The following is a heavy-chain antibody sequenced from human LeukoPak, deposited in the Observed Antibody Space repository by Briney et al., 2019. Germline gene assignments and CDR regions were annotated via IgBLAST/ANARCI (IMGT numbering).Heavy chain of an antibody. V-gene: IGHV3-53*01. CDR3: AGGYSSGWYDFDY. Sequence: GPLRLSCAASGFTVSSKFMSWVRQAPGKGLEWLSVIYSGGSTYYADSVKGRFSLSRDNSRNTLYLQMNNLRAEDTAVYFCAGGYSSGWYDFDYWGQGVLVTVSS. CDR1: GFTVSSKF. CDR2: IYSGGST. J-gene: IGHJ4*02. D-gene: IGHD6-19*01.